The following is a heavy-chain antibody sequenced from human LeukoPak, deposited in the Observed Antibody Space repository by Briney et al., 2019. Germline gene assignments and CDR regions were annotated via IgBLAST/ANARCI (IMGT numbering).Heavy chain of an antibody. CDR3: ARVKTSQSHAFDI. CDR2: IYTSGST. CDR1: GGSISSYY. V-gene: IGHV4-4*07. J-gene: IGHJ3*02. Sequence: SETLSLTCTVSGGSISSYYLSWIRQPAGKGLEWIGRIYTSGSTNYNPSLKSRVTMSVDKSKNQFSLKLSSVTAPDTALYYCARVKTSQSHAFDIWGQGTMVTVSS.